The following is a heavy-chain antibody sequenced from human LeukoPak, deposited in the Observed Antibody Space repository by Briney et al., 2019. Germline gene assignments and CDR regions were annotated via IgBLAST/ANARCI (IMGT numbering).Heavy chain of an antibody. D-gene: IGHD1-26*01. CDR2: ISYDGSNK. CDR3: AKEGGRHPNWFDP. CDR1: GFTFSSYA. V-gene: IGHV3-30-3*01. Sequence: GRSLRLSCAASGFTFSSYAMHWVRQAPGKGLEWVAVISYDGSNKYYADSVKGRFTVSRDNSKNTLYLQMNSLRAEDTAVYYCAKEGGRHPNWFDPWGQGTLVTVSS. J-gene: IGHJ5*02.